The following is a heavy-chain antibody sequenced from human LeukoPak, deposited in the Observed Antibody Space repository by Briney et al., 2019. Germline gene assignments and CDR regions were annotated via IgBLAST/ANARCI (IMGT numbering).Heavy chain of an antibody. CDR3: ATPFDY. CDR2: ITSSGTNI. CDR1: GFAFSTFT. Sequence: GGSLRLSCAASGFAFSTFTMNWVRQAPGKGLEWVSSITSSGTNIYYTDSLKGRFTISRDNAKNSLHLQLNSLRAEDTAVYYCATPFDYWAREPWSPSP. J-gene: IGHJ4*02. V-gene: IGHV3-21*01.